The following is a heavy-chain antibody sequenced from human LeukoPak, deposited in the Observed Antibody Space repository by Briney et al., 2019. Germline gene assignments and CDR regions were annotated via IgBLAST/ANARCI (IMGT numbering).Heavy chain of an antibody. CDR1: GASLSKLY. J-gene: IGHJ4*02. D-gene: IGHD3-10*01. CDR2: IYTSGNT. Sequence: SETRTLTCTLYGASLSKLYGRWVRQPAEGGLEWIGCIYTSGNTNYNPSFKGRYTMSGDTSKNQFSLKLSAVTAGDRPVYYCARGFLLWFGETIAPAPPRLIFDYWGQGTLATVSS. V-gene: IGHV4-4*07. CDR3: ARGFLLWFGETIAPAPPRLIFDY.